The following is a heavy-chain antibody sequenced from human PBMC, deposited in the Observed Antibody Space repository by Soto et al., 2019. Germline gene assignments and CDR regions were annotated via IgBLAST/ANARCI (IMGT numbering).Heavy chain of an antibody. J-gene: IGHJ4*02. D-gene: IGHD3-22*01. CDR1: GGTFSSYA. CDR3: ASGWYYYDSSGYYQVGPLDY. Sequence: SVKVSCQDSGGTFSSYAISWVRQAPGQGLEWMGGIIPIFGTANYAQKFQGRVTITADESTSTAYMELSSLRSEDTAVYYWASGWYYYDSSGYYQVGPLDYWGQGTRVTVSS. CDR2: IIPIFGTA. V-gene: IGHV1-69*13.